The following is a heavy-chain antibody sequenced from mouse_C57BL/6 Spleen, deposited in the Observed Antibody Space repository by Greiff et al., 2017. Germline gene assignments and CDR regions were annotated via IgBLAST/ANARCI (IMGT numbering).Heavy chain of an antibody. V-gene: IGHV5-4*01. CDR1: GFTFSSCA. Sequence: EVKLVESGGGLVKPGGSLKLSCAASGFTFSSCAMSWVRQTPEKRLEWVATISDGGSYTYYPDNVKGRFTISRDNAKNNLYLQMSHLKSEDTAMYYCARDMITRAMDYWGQGTSVTVSS. D-gene: IGHD2-4*01. CDR3: ARDMITRAMDY. J-gene: IGHJ4*01. CDR2: ISDGGSYT.